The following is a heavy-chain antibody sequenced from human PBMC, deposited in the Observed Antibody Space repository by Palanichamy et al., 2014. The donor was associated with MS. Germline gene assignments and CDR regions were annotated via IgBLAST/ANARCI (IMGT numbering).Heavy chain of an antibody. D-gene: IGHD4-17*01. CDR2: IYYTGTT. Sequence: QVQLQESGPGLVKPSQTLSLTCIVSGGSISSDDYYWSWLRQPPGKGLEWIGYIYYTGTTYYNPSLKSRLTISVDTSKNHFSLKLNSVTAADTAVYYCARGSNGDYVGFGDWFDPWGQGTLVTVSS. J-gene: IGHJ5*02. CDR1: GGSISSDDYY. CDR3: ARGSNGDYVGFGDWFDP. V-gene: IGHV4-30-4*01.